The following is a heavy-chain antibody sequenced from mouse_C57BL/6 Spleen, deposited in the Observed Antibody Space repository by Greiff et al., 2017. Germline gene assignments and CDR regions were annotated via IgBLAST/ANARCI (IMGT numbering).Heavy chain of an antibody. CDR1: GYTFTSYD. Sequence: QVQLQQSGPELVKPGASVKLSCKASGYTFTSYDINWVKQRPGQGLEWIGWIYPRDGSTKYNEKFKGKATLTVDTSSSTSYMELHSLTSEDSAVYFCARGIYYGKTWFAYWGQGTLVTVSA. CDR3: ARGIYYGKTWFAY. CDR2: IYPRDGST. V-gene: IGHV1-85*01. D-gene: IGHD2-1*01. J-gene: IGHJ3*01.